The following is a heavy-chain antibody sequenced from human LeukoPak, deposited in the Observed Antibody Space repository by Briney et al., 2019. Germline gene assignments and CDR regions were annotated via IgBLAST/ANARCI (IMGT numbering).Heavy chain of an antibody. V-gene: IGHV4-34*01. CDR3: ARARSGSYYYYYGMDV. CDR1: GGSFRGYY. D-gene: IGHD1-26*01. J-gene: IGHJ6*02. CDR2: ISDSGST. Sequence: PSETLSLTCAVYGGSFRGYYWSWIRQPPGKGLEWIGEISDSGSTNYNPSLKGRVTISVDTSKNQFYLKLSSVTAADTAVYYCARARSGSYYYYYGMDVWGQGTTVTVSS.